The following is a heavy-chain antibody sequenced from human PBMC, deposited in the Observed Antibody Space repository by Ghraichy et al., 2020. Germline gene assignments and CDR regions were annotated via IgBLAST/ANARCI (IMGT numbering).Heavy chain of an antibody. Sequence: SETLSLTCSVSGGSISSSSHYWGWIRQPPGKGLQWIGTMYYSGRTYYNPSLKSRVTISVDTSKNQFSLKLTSVTAADTAVYYCARKHITIFGVVLESGGWVDPWAREPWSPSPQ. CDR3: ARKHITIFGVVLESGGWVDP. J-gene: IGHJ5*02. V-gene: IGHV4-39*01. CDR1: GGSISSSSHY. CDR2: MYYSGRT. D-gene: IGHD3-3*01.